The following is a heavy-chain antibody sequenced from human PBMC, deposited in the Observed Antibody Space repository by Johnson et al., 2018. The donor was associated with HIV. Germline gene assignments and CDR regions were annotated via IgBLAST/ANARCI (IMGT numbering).Heavy chain of an antibody. CDR2: IKQDGSDK. Sequence: VQLVESGGGLIQPGGSLRLSCAASGFTFSSYWMSWVRQAPGKGLEWVANIKQDGSDKNYVDSVKGRFTISRDNAKNSLYLQMNSLRAEDTAVYYCARERWSTYYGAFDIWGQGTMGTV. J-gene: IGHJ3*02. CDR3: ARERWSTYYGAFDI. CDR1: GFTFSSYW. D-gene: IGHD3-3*01. V-gene: IGHV3-7*01.